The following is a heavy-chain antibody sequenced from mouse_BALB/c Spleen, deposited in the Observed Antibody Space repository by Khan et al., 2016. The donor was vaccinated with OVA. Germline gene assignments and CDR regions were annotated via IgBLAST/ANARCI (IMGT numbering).Heavy chain of an antibody. CDR2: ININNGGT. CDR3: TRTGYRSFAY. D-gene: IGHD1-1*01. CDR1: GYTCSSYY. V-gene: IGHV1S81*02. J-gene: IGHJ3*01. Sequence: QVQLQQPGPELVKPGASGKLSCKASGYTCSSYYMYRVKQRLGQGLEWIGEININNGGTNFNEKFKSKAPLTVARSSSTAYMQLSSLTSVDSAVCCCTRTGYRSFAYWGHWTRVTVSA.